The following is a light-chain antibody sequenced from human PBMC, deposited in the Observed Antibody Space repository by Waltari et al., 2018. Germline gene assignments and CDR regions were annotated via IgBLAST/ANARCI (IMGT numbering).Light chain of an antibody. CDR3: SSYTSSGALI. CDR2: DVS. J-gene: IGLJ2*01. V-gene: IGLV2-14*03. CDR1: TSDVGGSHF. Sequence: QYALTQPASVSGSPGPSITVCCTGSTSDVGGSHFVPWYQQHPGKVPKLMIYDVSNRPSGVSNRFSGSKSGNTASLTISGLQAEDEADYYCSSYTSSGALIFGGGTKLTVL.